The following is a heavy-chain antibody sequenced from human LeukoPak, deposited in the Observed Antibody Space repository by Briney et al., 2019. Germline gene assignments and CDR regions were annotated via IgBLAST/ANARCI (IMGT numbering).Heavy chain of an antibody. CDR2: ISSSSSYI. V-gene: IGHV3-21*01. D-gene: IGHD2-21*02. CDR1: GFTFSSYS. Sequence: GGSLGLSCAASGFTFSSYSMNWVRQAPGKGLEWVSSISSSSSYIYYADSVKGRFTISRDNAKNSLYLQMNSLRAEDTAVYYCARGCGGDCYPPDYWGQGTLVTVSS. CDR3: ARGCGGDCYPPDY. J-gene: IGHJ4*02.